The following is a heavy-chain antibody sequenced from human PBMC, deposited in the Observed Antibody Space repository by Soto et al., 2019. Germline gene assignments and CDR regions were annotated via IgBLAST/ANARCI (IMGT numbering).Heavy chain of an antibody. V-gene: IGHV3-23*01. CDR1: GFSFSSYA. CDR3: ARRSSGWYFDY. CDR2: ISGSGDST. J-gene: IGHJ4*02. Sequence: EVQLLESGGGLVQPGGSLRLSCAASGFSFSSYAMNWVRQAPGKGLEWVSVISGSGDSTYYADSVKGRFTISRDNSKTTLYRQMISLRAEDTAVYYCARRSSGWYFDYWGQGTLVIVSS. D-gene: IGHD6-19*01.